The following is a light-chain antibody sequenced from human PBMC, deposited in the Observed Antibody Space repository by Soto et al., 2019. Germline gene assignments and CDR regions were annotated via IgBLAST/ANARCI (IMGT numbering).Light chain of an antibody. J-gene: IGKJ4*01. CDR1: QSVSSN. CDR3: QQYNNWPPLT. Sequence: EIVMTQSPATLSVSPGERATLSCRASQSVSSNLAWYQQKPGQAHRLLIYGASTRATGIPARFSGSGSGTEFTLTINSLQSEDVAVYYCQQYNNWPPLTFGGGTKVEIK. V-gene: IGKV3-15*01. CDR2: GAS.